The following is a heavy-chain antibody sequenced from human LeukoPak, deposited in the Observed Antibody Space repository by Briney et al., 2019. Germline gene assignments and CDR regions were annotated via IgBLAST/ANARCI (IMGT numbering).Heavy chain of an antibody. V-gene: IGHV1-3*01. CDR1: GYTFTSYA. D-gene: IGHD4/OR15-4a*01. Sequence: ASVKVSCKASGYTFTSYAMHWVRQAPGQRLEWTGWINAGNGNTKYSQKFQGRVTITRDTSASTAYMELSSLRSEDTAVYYCARDRTRVLAFDIWGQGTMVTVSS. CDR3: ARDRTRVLAFDI. J-gene: IGHJ3*02. CDR2: INAGNGNT.